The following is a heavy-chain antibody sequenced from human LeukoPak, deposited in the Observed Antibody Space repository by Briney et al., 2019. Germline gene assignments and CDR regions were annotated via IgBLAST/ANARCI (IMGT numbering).Heavy chain of an antibody. J-gene: IGHJ4*02. CDR3: ARVNSGSIFDY. CDR1: GFTVSSSY. D-gene: IGHD3-22*01. CDR2: IYSGGST. V-gene: IGHV3-66*01. Sequence: GGSLRLSCAASGFTVSSSYMSWVRQAPGKGLEWVSVIYSGGSTYYADSVKGRFTISRDNSKNTLYLQMNSLRAEDTAVYYCARVNSGSIFDYWGQGTLVTVSS.